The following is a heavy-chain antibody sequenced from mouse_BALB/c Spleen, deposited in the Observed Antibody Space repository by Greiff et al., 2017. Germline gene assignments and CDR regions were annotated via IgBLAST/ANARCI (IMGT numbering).Heavy chain of an antibody. J-gene: IGHJ3*01. V-gene: IGHV2-9*02. CDR1: GFSLTSYG. Sequence: QVQLQQSGPGLVAPSQSLSITCTVSGFSLTSYGVHWVRQPPGKGLEWLGVIWAGGSTNYHSALMSRLSNSKDNSKGQVFLTMNSLQTDDTAMYYCARDNTRGWFAYWGQGTLVTVSA. CDR3: ARDNTRGWFAY. CDR2: IWAGGST. D-gene: IGHD3-3*01.